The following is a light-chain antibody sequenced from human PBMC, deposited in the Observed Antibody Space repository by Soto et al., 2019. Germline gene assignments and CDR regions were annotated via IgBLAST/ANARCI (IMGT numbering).Light chain of an antibody. Sequence: EIVSTQPPASLALSPGEGATLSCRASQSVSSNLAWYQQKPGQAPRLLIYGASTRATGIPARFSGSGSGTEFTLTISSLQSEDFAVYYCQQYNNWPWTFGQGTKVDI. J-gene: IGKJ1*01. CDR2: GAS. CDR3: QQYNNWPWT. V-gene: IGKV3-15*01. CDR1: QSVSSN.